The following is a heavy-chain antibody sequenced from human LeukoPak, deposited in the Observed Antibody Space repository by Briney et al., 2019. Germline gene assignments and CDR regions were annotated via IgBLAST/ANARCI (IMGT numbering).Heavy chain of an antibody. CDR3: ARDRRYDSGRPNPEAFGY. D-gene: IGHD3-10*01. Sequence: ASVKVSCKASGYTFTSYGISWVRQAPGQGLEWMGWISACNGNTNYAQKLQGRVTMTTDTSTSTAYMELRSLRSDDTAVYYCARDRRYDSGRPNPEAFGYWGQGTLVTVSS. CDR2: ISACNGNT. V-gene: IGHV1-18*01. J-gene: IGHJ4*02. CDR1: GYTFTSYG.